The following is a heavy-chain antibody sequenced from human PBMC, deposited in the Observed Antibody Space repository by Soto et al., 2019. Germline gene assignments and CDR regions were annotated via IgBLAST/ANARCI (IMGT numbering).Heavy chain of an antibody. CDR2: NSAYNGNT. CDR1: GYTFTSYG. V-gene: IGHV1-18*01. Sequence: QVQLVQSGAEVKKTGASVKVSCNASGYTFTSYGISWVRQAPGQGLEWMGWNSAYNGNTNYAQKPQGRVPMTTDTSTSTAYMELRSLRSDDTAVYYCARDPDYGQAFDYWGQGTLVTDSS. J-gene: IGHJ4*02. CDR3: ARDPDYGQAFDY. D-gene: IGHD4-17*01.